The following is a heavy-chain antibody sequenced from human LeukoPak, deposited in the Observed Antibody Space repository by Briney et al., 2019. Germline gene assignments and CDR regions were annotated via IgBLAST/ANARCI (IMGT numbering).Heavy chain of an antibody. CDR3: ARGTCSNGICYRYGEGFHY. J-gene: IGHJ4*02. CDR2: INHSGST. V-gene: IGHV4-34*01. Sequence: SETLSLTCAVYGGSFSGYYWSWIRQPPGKGLEWIGEINHSGSTNYNPSLKSRVTISVDTSKNQFSLKLSSGTAADTAVYYCARGTCSNGICYRYGEGFHYWGQGTLVTVSS. D-gene: IGHD2-8*01. CDR1: GGSFSGYY.